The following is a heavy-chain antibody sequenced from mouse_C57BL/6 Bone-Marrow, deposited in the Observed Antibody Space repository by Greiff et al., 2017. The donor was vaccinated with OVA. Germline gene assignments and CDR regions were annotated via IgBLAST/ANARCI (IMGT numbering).Heavy chain of an antibody. Sequence: QVQLQQSGAELARPGASVKLSCKASGYTFTSYGISWVKQRTGQGLEWIGEIYPRSGNTYYNEKFKGQATLTADKSSSTAYMELRSLTSEDSAVYFCARSYYSNYDLNWYFDVWGTGTTVTVSS. J-gene: IGHJ1*03. CDR2: IYPRSGNT. V-gene: IGHV1-81*01. CDR1: GYTFTSYG. CDR3: ARSYYSNYDLNWYFDV. D-gene: IGHD2-5*01.